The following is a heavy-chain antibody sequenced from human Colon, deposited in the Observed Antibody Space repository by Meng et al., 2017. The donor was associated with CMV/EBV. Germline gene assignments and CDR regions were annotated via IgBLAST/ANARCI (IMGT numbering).Heavy chain of an antibody. CDR3: ARGGRSMYQLLSIY. CDR2: IPYDGNNE. V-gene: IGHV3-30*04. J-gene: IGHJ4*02. Sequence: SGFTFNYYAFHWVRQAPGKGLEWVAVIPYDGNNEHYADSVKGRFTISRDTSKNTVYLQMNNLRPEDTAVYYCARGGRSMYQLLSIYWGQGTLVTVSS. D-gene: IGHD2-2*01. CDR1: GFTFNYYA.